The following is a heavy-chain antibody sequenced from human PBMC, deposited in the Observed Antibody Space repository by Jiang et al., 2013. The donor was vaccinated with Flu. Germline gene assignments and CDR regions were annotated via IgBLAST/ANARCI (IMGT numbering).Heavy chain of an antibody. Sequence: GSVSSDSYYWTWIRQPPGKGLEWIGYIYYSGSTNYNPSLKSRVTISLDTSKNQFSLKLSSVTAADTAVYYCARGVLLNFDYWGQGALVTVSS. CDR3: ARGVLLNFDY. D-gene: IGHD2-21*02. CDR1: GSVSSDSYY. J-gene: IGHJ4*02. V-gene: IGHV4-61*01. CDR2: IYYSGST.